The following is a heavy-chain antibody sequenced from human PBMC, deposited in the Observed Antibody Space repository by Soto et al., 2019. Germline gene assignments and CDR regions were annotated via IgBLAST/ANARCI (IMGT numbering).Heavy chain of an antibody. Sequence: PSETLSLTCTVSGGSISSYYWSWIRQPPGKGLEWIGYIYYSGSTNYNPSLKSRVTISVDTSKNQSSLKLSSVTAADTAVYYCAGDPGIADYNWFDPWGPGTLVTVSS. CDR2: IYYSGST. V-gene: IGHV4-59*01. CDR1: GGSISSYY. J-gene: IGHJ5*02. D-gene: IGHD6-13*01. CDR3: AGDPGIADYNWFDP.